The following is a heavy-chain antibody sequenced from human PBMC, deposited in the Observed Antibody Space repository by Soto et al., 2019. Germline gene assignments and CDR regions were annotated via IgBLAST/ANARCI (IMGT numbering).Heavy chain of an antibody. Sequence: QVQLGQSGAEVKKPGSSVNVSCKASGGTFSSYSINWVLQAPVQGLEWMGEIIPIFGTANYAQKFQGRVTITADESTSTAYMELSSLRSEDTAVYYCARDGGRHSGGIDYWGQGTLVTVSS. D-gene: IGHD1-26*01. J-gene: IGHJ4*02. CDR1: GGTFSSYS. CDR3: ARDGGRHSGGIDY. CDR2: IIPIFGTA. V-gene: IGHV1-69*01.